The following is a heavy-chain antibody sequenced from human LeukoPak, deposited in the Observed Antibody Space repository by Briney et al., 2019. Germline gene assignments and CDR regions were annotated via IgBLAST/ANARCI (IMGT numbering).Heavy chain of an antibody. V-gene: IGHV5-51*01. CDR1: GYSFSGYW. J-gene: IGHJ6*03. D-gene: IGHD2-15*01. CDR3: ARQRSSHYSGVYYFYYMDV. Sequence: GESLKIPCKGSGYSFSGYWLAWVRQMPGEGLEWMGIIYPDDSDARYSPSFQGQVTISADKSINTAYLQWNSLKASDTAMYYCARQRSSHYSGVYYFYYMDVWGKGTTVTVSS. CDR2: IYPDDSDA.